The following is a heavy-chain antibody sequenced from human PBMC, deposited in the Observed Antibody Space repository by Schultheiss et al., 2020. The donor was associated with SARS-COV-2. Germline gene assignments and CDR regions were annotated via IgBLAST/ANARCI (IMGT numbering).Heavy chain of an antibody. J-gene: IGHJ1*01. CDR1: GGSISSSGYY. CDR3: VSTSDIVVAVATT. D-gene: IGHD2-15*01. V-gene: IGHV4-39*01. CDR2: MFYTDNT. Sequence: SETLSLTCTVSGGSISSSGYYWGWLRQPPGKGLEWIGSMFYTDNTYYNPPLKSRVTISADTSKNQFSLKLSSVTATDTAVYYCVSTSDIVVAVATTWGQGTLVTVSS.